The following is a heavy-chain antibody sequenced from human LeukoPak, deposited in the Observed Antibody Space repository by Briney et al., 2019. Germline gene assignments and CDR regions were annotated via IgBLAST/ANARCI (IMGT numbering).Heavy chain of an antibody. V-gene: IGHV1-46*03. CDR2: INPSGGST. Sequence: GASVKVFCKASGYTFTSYYMHWGRQAPGQRAEWMGIINPSGGSTGYAQKFQGRVTMTRDTSTSTVYMELSSLRSEDTAVYYCARDTSSTSRLIYWGQGTLVTVSS. J-gene: IGHJ4*02. D-gene: IGHD2-2*01. CDR3: ARDTSSTSRLIY. CDR1: GYTFTSYY.